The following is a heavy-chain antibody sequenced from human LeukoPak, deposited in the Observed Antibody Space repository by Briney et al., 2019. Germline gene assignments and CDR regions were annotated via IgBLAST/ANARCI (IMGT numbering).Heavy chain of an antibody. Sequence: GESLKISCKASGYTFTGYYMHWVRQAPGQGLEWMGWINPNSGGTNYAQKFQGRVTMTWDTPISTAYMELSRLRSDDTAVYYCARGYNPLDYYDSSGSDYWGQGTLVTVSS. V-gene: IGHV1-2*02. D-gene: IGHD3-22*01. CDR2: INPNSGGT. CDR3: ARGYNPLDYYDSSGSDY. J-gene: IGHJ4*02. CDR1: GYTFTGYY.